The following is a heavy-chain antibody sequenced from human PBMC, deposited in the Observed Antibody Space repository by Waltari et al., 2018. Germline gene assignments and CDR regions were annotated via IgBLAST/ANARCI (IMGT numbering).Heavy chain of an antibody. CDR3: ARRPYDISTGGFDY. CDR1: GDSLSPKSYY. V-gene: IGHV4-39*02. CDR2: FYYGCT. D-gene: IGHD3-9*01. Sequence: QLQLQESGPGLVNPSEPLSLSCTVAGDSLSPKSYYWGWIRQPPGKGRAGIGSFYYGCTNYTPSLKSRVTISADTSKNRFSLKLNSVTATDTAVYYCARRPYDISTGGFDYWGQGILVTVSA. J-gene: IGHJ4*02.